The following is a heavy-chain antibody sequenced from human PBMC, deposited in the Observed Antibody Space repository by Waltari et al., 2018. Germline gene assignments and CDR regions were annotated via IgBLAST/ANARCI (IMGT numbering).Heavy chain of an antibody. V-gene: IGHV1-69*01. J-gene: IGHJ4*02. D-gene: IGHD3-22*01. Sequence: QVQLVQSGAEVKTPGSSVKVSCKASGGTFSSYAIRWVRQAPGQGLEWMGGIIPIFGTANYAQKFQGRVTITADESTSTAYMELSSLRSEDTAVYYCARDDSSGFGNDVFDYWGQGTLVTVSS. CDR2: IIPIFGTA. CDR1: GGTFSSYA. CDR3: ARDDSSGFGNDVFDY.